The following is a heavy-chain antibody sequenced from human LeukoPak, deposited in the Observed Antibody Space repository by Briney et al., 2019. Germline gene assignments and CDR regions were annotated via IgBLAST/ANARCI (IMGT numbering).Heavy chain of an antibody. Sequence: GGSLRLSCAASGFTFSTYWMSWVRQAPGKGLEWVVNIKQDGSEKYYVDSVKGRFTISRDNAKNSLFLQMNSLRAEDTAVYYCATLDAFDIWGQGTKVTVSS. CDR2: IKQDGSEK. V-gene: IGHV3-7*01. J-gene: IGHJ3*02. CDR1: GFTFSTYW. CDR3: ATLDAFDI.